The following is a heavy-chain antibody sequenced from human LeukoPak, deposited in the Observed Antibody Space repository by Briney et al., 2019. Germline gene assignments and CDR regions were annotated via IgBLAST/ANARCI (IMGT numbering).Heavy chain of an antibody. D-gene: IGHD5-18*01. CDR2: ISYDGSNK. CDR1: GFPFSSYA. Sequence: GGSLRLSCAASGFPFSSYAMHWVRQAPGKGLEWVSVISYDGSNKYYADSVKGRFTISRDNSKNTLYLQMNSLRAEDTAVYYCARDGDTAMVTGYYYYYMDVWGKGTTVTVSS. CDR3: ARDGDTAMVTGYYYYYMDV. J-gene: IGHJ6*03. V-gene: IGHV3-30-3*01.